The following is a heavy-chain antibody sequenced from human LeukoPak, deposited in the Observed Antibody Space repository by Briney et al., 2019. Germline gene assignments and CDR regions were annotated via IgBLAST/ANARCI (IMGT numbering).Heavy chain of an antibody. Sequence: GASVKVSCKASGGTFISYAISWVRQAPGQGLEWMGGIIPIFGTANYAQKFQGRVTITADESTSTAYMELSSLRSEDTAVYYCARTYYYYYGMDVWGQGTTVTVSS. V-gene: IGHV1-69*13. J-gene: IGHJ6*02. CDR2: IIPIFGTA. CDR3: ARTYYYYYGMDV. CDR1: GGTFISYA.